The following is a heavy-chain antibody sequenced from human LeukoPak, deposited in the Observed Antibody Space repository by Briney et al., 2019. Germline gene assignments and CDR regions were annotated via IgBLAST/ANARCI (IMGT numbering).Heavy chain of an antibody. J-gene: IGHJ4*02. CDR2: FYSSGST. V-gene: IGHV4-4*07. CDR3: ARGSRSGWHSDY. CDR1: GGSISSYD. D-gene: IGHD6-19*01. Sequence: PSETLSLTCTVSGGSISSYDWSWIRQPAGKGLEWIGHFYSSGSTNYNPSLKSRVTMSIDTSKNQFSLKLSSVTAADTAVYFCARGSRSGWHSDYWSQVTLVTVSS.